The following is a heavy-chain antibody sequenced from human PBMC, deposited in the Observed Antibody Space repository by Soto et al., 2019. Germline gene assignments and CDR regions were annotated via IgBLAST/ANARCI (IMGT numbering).Heavy chain of an antibody. J-gene: IGHJ4*02. CDR3: AKLDSSLFVN. CDR1: GFTFSSYW. V-gene: IGHV3-7*01. D-gene: IGHD6-6*01. Sequence: EVQLVESGGGLVQPGGSLRLSCAASGFTFSSYWMSWVRLTPGKGLERVANIKQDGSEKYYVDPVKGRFTISRDSAKNSLYRQMNSLIAEDTAVYYCAKLDSSLFVNRGQGTLVTLSS. CDR2: IKQDGSEK.